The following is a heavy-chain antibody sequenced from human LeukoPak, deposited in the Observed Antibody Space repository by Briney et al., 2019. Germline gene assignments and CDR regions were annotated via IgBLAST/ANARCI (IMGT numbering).Heavy chain of an antibody. J-gene: IGHJ6*03. CDR2: INHSGST. Sequence: SETLSLTCAVYGGSFSGYYWSWIRQPPGKGLEWIGEINHSGSTNYNPYLKSRVTISVDTSKNQFSLKLSSVTAADTAVYYCARERGMVRGVISTRYMDVWGKGTTVTVSS. CDR3: ARERGMVRGVISTRYMDV. V-gene: IGHV4-34*01. CDR1: GGSFSGYY. D-gene: IGHD3-10*01.